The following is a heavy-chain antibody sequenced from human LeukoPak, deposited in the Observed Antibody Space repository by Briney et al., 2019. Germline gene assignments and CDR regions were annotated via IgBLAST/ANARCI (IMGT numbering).Heavy chain of an antibody. D-gene: IGHD7-27*01. CDR2: INPTSGDT. Sequence: ASVEVSCKASGYTFTGYYMHWVRQAPGQGPEWMGWINPTSGDTNYAQKFQGRVTMTRDTSISTAYMELSSLRSDDTAVYYCARFRTGAYYFDYWGQGTLVTVSS. CDR1: GYTFTGYY. J-gene: IGHJ4*02. V-gene: IGHV1-2*02. CDR3: ARFRTGAYYFDY.